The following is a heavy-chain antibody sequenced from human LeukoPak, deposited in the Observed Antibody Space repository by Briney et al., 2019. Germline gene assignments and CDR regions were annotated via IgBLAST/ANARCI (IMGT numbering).Heavy chain of an antibody. D-gene: IGHD3-10*01. CDR1: RGTFSSYA. CDR2: IIPIFGTA. J-gene: IGHJ4*02. Sequence: ASVKVSCKASRGTFSSYAISWVRQAPGQGLEWMGGIIPIFGTANYAQKFQGTVTITADESTSTAYMELSSVTAADTAVYYCAIGGKRKKTYYYGSGSTTPLRYWGQGTLVTVSS. V-gene: IGHV1-69*13. CDR3: AIGGKRKKTYYYGSGSTTPLRY.